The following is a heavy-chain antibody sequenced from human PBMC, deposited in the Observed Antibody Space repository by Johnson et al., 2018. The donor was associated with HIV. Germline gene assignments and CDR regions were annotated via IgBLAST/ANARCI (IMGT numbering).Heavy chain of an antibody. CDR1: GFTVSSNY. CDR2: IYSGGST. J-gene: IGHJ3*02. Sequence: VQLVESGGGLIQPGGSLRLSCAASGFTVSSNYMSWVRQAPGTGLEWVSVIYSGGSTYYADSVKGRFTISRDNSKNTLYLQMNSLRAEDTAVYYCTIRYSSGWYDAFDIWGQGTMVTVSS. D-gene: IGHD6-19*01. CDR3: TIRYSSGWYDAFDI. V-gene: IGHV3-53*01.